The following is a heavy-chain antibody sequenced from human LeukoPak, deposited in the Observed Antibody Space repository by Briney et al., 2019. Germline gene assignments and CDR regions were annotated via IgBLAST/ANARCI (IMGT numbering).Heavy chain of an antibody. D-gene: IGHD2-15*01. CDR1: GFTFDDYA. CDR2: IRSKTSSYAT. J-gene: IGHJ4*02. CDR3: TVNYCSGGSCYML. Sequence: GGSLRLSCAASGFTFDDYAMHWVRQAPGKGLEWVGRIRSKTSSYATAYTASVKGRFTISRDDSKNTAYLQMNSLKTEDTAVYYCTVNYCSGGSCYMLWGQGTLVTVSS. V-gene: IGHV3-73*01.